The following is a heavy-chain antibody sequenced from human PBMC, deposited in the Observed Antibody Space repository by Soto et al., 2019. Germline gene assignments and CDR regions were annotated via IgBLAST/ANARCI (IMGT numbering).Heavy chain of an antibody. D-gene: IGHD3-22*01. J-gene: IGHJ6*02. CDR2: IYHSGST. CDR1: GGSISSSNW. V-gene: IGHV4-4*02. Sequence: PSETLSLTCTVSGGSISSSNWWSWVRQPPGKGLEWIGEIYHSGSTNYNPSLKSRVTISVDTSKNQFSLKLSSVTAADTAVYYCAHLGIVVVEERYYYYGMDFWGQGTTVTVSS. CDR3: AHLGIVVVEERYYYYGMDF.